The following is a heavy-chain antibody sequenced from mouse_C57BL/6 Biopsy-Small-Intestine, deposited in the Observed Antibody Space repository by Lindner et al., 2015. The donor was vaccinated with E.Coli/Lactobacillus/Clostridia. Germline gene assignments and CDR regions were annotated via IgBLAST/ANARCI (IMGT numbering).Heavy chain of an antibody. CDR1: GFTFSDYG. CDR3: ARPLITTVRDYYAMDY. Sequence: VQLQESGGGLVKPGGSLKLSCAASGFTFSDYGMHWVRQAPEKGLEWVAYISSGSSTIYYADTVKGRFTISRDNAKNTLFLQMTSLRSEDTAMYYCARPLITTVRDYYAMDYWGSRNLSHRLL. CDR2: ISSGSSTI. D-gene: IGHD1-1*01. V-gene: IGHV5-17*01. J-gene: IGHJ4*01.